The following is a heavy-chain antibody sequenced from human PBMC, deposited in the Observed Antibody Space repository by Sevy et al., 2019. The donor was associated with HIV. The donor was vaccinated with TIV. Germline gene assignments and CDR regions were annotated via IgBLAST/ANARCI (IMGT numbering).Heavy chain of an antibody. J-gene: IGHJ5*02. D-gene: IGHD2-2*01. CDR2: INESGIT. CDR3: ARSPPVVVVPGAPSWFDP. V-gene: IGHV4-34*01. Sequence: SETLSHTCGVHDGSFSGYYWNWIRQLPGKGLEWIGEINESGITYYNPSLKSRVTISVDTSKKQFSLKLNSVTAADTAVYFCARSPPVVVVPGAPSWFDPWGQGTLVTVSS. CDR1: DGSFSGYY.